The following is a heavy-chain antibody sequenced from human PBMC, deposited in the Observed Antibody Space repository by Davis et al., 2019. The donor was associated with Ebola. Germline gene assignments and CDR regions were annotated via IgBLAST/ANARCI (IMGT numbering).Heavy chain of an antibody. CDR2: INPSGGST. V-gene: IGHV1-46*01. CDR3: ARDLRRSYYYYGMDV. CDR1: GYTFTSYY. D-gene: IGHD6-25*01. J-gene: IGHJ6*02. Sequence: ASVKVSCMASGYTFTSYYMHWVRQAPGQGLEWMGIINPSGGSTSYAQKFQGRVTMTRDTSTSTVYMELSSLRSEDTAVYYCARDLRRSYYYYGMDVWGQGTTVTVSS.